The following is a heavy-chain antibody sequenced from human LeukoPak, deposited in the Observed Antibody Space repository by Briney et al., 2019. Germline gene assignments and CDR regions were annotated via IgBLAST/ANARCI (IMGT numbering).Heavy chain of an antibody. V-gene: IGHV1-2*02. CDR3: ARGGLRVMVYRLYYMDV. CDR1: GYTFTGYY. D-gene: IGHD2-8*01. J-gene: IGHJ6*03. CDR2: INPNSGGT. Sequence: ASVKVSCKASGYTFTGYYIHWVRQAPGQGLEWMGWINPNSGGTNYAQKFQGRVTMTRDTSISTAYMELTRLRSDDTAMYYCARGGLRVMVYRLYYMDVWGKGTTVTVSS.